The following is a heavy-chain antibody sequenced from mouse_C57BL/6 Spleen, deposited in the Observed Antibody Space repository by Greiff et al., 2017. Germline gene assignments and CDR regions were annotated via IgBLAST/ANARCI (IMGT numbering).Heavy chain of an antibody. D-gene: IGHD1-1*01. CDR2: IYPGSGST. V-gene: IGHV1-55*01. CDR1: GYTFTSYW. J-gene: IGHJ4*01. CDR3: AREDYGFSSYAMDY. Sequence: QVQLQQPGAELVKPGASVKMSCKASGYTFTSYWITWVKQRPGQGLEWIGDIYPGSGSTNYNEKFKSKATLTVDTSSSTAYMQLSSLTSEDSAVYYCAREDYGFSSYAMDYWGQGTSVTVSS.